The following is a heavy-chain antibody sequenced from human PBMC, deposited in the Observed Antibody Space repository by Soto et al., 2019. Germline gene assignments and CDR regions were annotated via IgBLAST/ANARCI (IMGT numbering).Heavy chain of an antibody. Sequence: QVQLVQSGAEVKKPGASVKVSCKASGYTFTSYDINWVRQATGQGLEWMGWMSPQSGNTGYAQKFQGRVIMTRDTSINTAYLELSSLRSEDTAVYYCARGVDAGLDYWGQGALVTVSS. CDR2: MSPQSGNT. CDR3: ARGVDAGLDY. D-gene: IGHD6-13*01. CDR1: GYTFTSYD. V-gene: IGHV1-8*01. J-gene: IGHJ4*02.